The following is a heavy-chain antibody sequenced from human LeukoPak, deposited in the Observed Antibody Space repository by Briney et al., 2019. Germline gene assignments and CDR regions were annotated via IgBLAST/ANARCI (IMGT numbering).Heavy chain of an antibody. CDR2: FSGSGGST. V-gene: IGHV3-23*01. D-gene: IGHD2-15*01. CDR3: AKDSFYCSGGSCYLYYFDY. Sequence: GGSLRLSCAASGFTFSSYAMSWVRQAPGKGLEWVSAFSGSGGSTYYADSVKGRFTISRDNSKNTLYLQINSLRAEDTAVYYCAKDSFYCSGGSCYLYYFDYWGQGTLVTVSS. J-gene: IGHJ4*02. CDR1: GFTFSSYA.